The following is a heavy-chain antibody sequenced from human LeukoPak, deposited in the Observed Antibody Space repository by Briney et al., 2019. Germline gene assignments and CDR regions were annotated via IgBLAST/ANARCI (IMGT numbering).Heavy chain of an antibody. J-gene: IGHJ4*02. CDR3: ATPSPYYYDSSVQPGY. CDR1: GYTFTSYY. D-gene: IGHD3-22*01. CDR2: INPSGGST. Sequence: ASVKVSCKASGYTFTSYYMHWVRQAPGQGLEWMGIINPSGGSTSYAQKLQGRVTMTRDTSTSTVYMELSSLRSEDTAVYYCATPSPYYYDSSVQPGYWGQGTLVSVSS. V-gene: IGHV1-46*01.